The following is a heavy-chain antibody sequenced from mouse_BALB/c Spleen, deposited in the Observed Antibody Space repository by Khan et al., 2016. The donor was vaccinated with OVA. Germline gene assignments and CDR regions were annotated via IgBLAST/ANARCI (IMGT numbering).Heavy chain of an antibody. V-gene: IGHV3-2*02. J-gene: IGHJ4*01. Sequence: VQLQESGPGLVKPSQSLSLTCNVTGYSITSDYAWNWIRQFQGNKLEWMGYIRYSGSTKYNPDLKSRIDITVDTAKNPVFLQLKSVTADDTATYYWSRDCARDNDAMGYWGQGTSVTVSS. CDR2: IRYSGST. CDR1: GYSITSDYA. D-gene: IGHD1-3*01. CDR3: SRDCARDNDAMGY.